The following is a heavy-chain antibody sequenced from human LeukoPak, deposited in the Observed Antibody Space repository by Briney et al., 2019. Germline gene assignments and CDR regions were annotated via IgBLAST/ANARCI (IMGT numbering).Heavy chain of an antibody. D-gene: IGHD2-21*02. CDR1: GGTFSSYA. V-gene: IGHV1-69*04. CDR3: ARSPAMSCGGDCYSGWFDP. Sequence: SVKVSCKASGGTFSSYAISWVRQAPGQGLEWMGRIIPIFGIANYAQKFQGRVTITADKSTSTAYMKLSSLRSEDTAVYYCARSPAMSCGGDCYSGWFDPWGQGTLVTVSS. J-gene: IGHJ5*02. CDR2: IIPIFGIA.